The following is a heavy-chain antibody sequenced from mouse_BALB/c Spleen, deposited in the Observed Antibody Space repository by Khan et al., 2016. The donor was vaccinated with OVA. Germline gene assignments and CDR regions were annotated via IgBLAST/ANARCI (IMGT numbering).Heavy chain of an antibody. Sequence: EVQLVESGAELVKPGASVKLSCTASGFNIKDTYMHWVKQRPEKGLEWIGRIDPANGNTKYDPKFQGKATITADTSTNTAYLQLSSLTSEDTADYYCARLDAWGQGTTLTVSS. J-gene: IGHJ2*01. CDR2: IDPANGNT. V-gene: IGHV14-3*02. CDR1: GFNIKDTY. CDR3: ARLDA.